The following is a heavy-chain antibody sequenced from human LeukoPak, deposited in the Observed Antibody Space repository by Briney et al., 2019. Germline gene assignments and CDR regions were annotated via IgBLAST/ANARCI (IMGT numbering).Heavy chain of an antibody. CDR2: ISTSSSYI. D-gene: IGHD1-7*01. CDR1: GFTFSSYA. Sequence: GSLRLSCAASGFTFSSYAMSWVRQAPGKGLEWVSSISTSSSYIYYADSVKGRFTISRDNARNSLYLQMNSLRAEDTAVYYCARDRDWNSGFDYWGQGTLVTVSS. J-gene: IGHJ4*02. CDR3: ARDRDWNSGFDY. V-gene: IGHV3-21*01.